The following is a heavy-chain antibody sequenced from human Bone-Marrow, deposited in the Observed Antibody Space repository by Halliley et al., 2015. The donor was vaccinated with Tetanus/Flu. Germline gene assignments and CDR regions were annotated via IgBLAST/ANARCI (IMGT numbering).Heavy chain of an antibody. CDR2: ITESGANT. CDR3: ATGYFDWLFDY. D-gene: IGHD3-9*01. V-gene: IGHV3-23*01. Sequence: EWVSGITESGANTYYPDFAKGRFPISRDNSKKTLYLQMDSLRAEDTAVYYCATGYFDWLFDYWGQGTLVTVSS. J-gene: IGHJ4*02.